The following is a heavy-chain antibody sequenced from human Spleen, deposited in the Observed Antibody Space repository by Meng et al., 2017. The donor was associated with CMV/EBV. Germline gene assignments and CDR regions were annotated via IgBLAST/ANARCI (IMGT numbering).Heavy chain of an antibody. V-gene: IGHV1-69*05. Sequence: RTLSSYAISWVRQAPGQGLERLGGVTVMFNSATYAQKSQGRIRMNTDESKTTVYMELSSLRSDDTAVYYCAREWVAAAGGGTGTFDFWGQGSLVTVSS. J-gene: IGHJ4*02. CDR1: RTLSSYA. CDR2: VTVMFNSA. D-gene: IGHD6-13*01. CDR3: AREWVAAAGGGTGTFDF.